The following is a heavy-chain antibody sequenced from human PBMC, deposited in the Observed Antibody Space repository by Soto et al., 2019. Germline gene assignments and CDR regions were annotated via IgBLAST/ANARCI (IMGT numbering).Heavy chain of an antibody. Sequence: EVQLLESGGGLVQPGESLRLSCAASGFTFNNYAMTWVRQAPGKGLEWVSYISGSGDSTYHAASVKGRFTISRDNSKNTLYLRMNSLGAADTAVYYCAKSEKDYYDSSGRGAYGYWGHGTLVTVSS. V-gene: IGHV3-23*01. CDR3: AKSEKDYYDSSGRGAYGY. CDR1: GFTFNNYA. CDR2: ISGSGDST. J-gene: IGHJ4*01. D-gene: IGHD3-22*01.